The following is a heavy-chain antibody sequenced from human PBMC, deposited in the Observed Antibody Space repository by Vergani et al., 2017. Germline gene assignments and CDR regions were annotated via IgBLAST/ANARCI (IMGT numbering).Heavy chain of an antibody. J-gene: IGHJ5*02. CDR2: TWYDGNNK. CDR1: GFTFNQYG. Sequence: QVQLVESGGGVVQPGRSLRLSCAASGFTFNQYGMHWVRQAPGKGLEGVAVTWYDGNNKQYADSVKGRFTISRDNSKSTMYLQMNSLRDEGTGVYYCARDLRLLYSRFDPWGQGTLVTVSS. D-gene: IGHD5-12*01. CDR3: ARDLRLLYSRFDP. V-gene: IGHV3-33*01.